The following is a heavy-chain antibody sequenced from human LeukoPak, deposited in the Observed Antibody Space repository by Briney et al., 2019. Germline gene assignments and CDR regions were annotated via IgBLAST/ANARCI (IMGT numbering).Heavy chain of an antibody. CDR1: GGSLSGYY. Sequence: PSETLSLTCAVSGGSLSGYYWTWIRQPPGKGLEWIGYIYYTGDTTYNPSLKGRVTISVDTSKNQFSLKLISLTAADTAVYYCARTTVFNKGASSDMWGQGTLVTVSS. CDR3: ARTTVFNKGASSDM. CDR2: IYYTGDT. D-gene: IGHD4-17*01. J-gene: IGHJ3*02. V-gene: IGHV4-59*01.